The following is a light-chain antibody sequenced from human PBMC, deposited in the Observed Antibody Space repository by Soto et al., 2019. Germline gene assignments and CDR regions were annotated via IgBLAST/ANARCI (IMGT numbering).Light chain of an antibody. Sequence: DIQMIQSPSSLSAYVGARVTISCRASQDIGNHLAWYQQKPGKVPKLLIHAASTLQSGVPSRFSGSGSGTDFTLTFSSLQPEDVATYFCEMYNIAPLITFGQGTRLEIK. CDR1: QDIGNH. CDR2: AAS. V-gene: IGKV1-27*01. CDR3: EMYNIAPLIT. J-gene: IGKJ5*01.